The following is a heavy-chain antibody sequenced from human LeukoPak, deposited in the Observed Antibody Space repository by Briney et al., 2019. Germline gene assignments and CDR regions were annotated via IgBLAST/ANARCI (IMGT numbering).Heavy chain of an antibody. CDR1: GFTFSSYA. CDR2: ISGSGGST. J-gene: IGHJ4*02. D-gene: IGHD3-10*01. Sequence: GGSLRLSCAASGFTFSSYAMSWVRQAPGKGLEWVSAISGSGGSTYCADSVKGRFTISRDDSKNTLYLQMNSLRAEDTAVYYCAKGPYYGSGGTIDYWGQGTLVTVSS. CDR3: AKGPYYGSGGTIDY. V-gene: IGHV3-23*01.